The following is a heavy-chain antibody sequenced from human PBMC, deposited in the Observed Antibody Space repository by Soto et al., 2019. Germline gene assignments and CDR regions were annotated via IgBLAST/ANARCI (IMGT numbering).Heavy chain of an antibody. V-gene: IGHV3-30-3*01. CDR2: ISYDGSNK. J-gene: IGHJ3*02. CDR3: ARDMSLVPAEGDAFDI. Sequence: QVQLVESGGGVVQPGRSLRLSCAASGFTFSSYAMHWVRQAPGKGLEWVAVISYDGSNKYYADSVKGRFTISRDNSKNTLYVQMNSLRAEDTAVYYCARDMSLVPAEGDAFDIWGQGTMVTVSS. CDR1: GFTFSSYA. D-gene: IGHD2-2*01.